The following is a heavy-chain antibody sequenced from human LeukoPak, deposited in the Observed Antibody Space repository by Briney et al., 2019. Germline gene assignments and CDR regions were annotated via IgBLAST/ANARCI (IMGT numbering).Heavy chain of an antibody. J-gene: IGHJ4*02. CDR2: IYYSGST. CDR3: ARTVRGYDFWSGRSGTNFDY. D-gene: IGHD3-3*01. CDR1: GGSISSSSYY. Sequence: PSETLSLTCTVSGGSISSSSYYWGWIRQPPGKGLEWIGSIYYSGSTCYNPSLKSRVTISVDTSKNQFSLKLSSVTAADTAVYYCARTVRGYDFWSGRSGTNFDYWGQGTLVTVSS. V-gene: IGHV4-39*01.